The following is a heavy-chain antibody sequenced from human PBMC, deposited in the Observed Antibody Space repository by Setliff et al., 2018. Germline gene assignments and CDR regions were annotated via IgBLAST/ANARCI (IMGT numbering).Heavy chain of an antibody. CDR1: GDSISNSY. V-gene: IGHV4-4*07. D-gene: IGHD2-2*01. J-gene: IGHJ4*02. Sequence: PSETLSLTCTVSGDSISNSYWIRQTAGKGLEWIGSIYAGEATYYNPSLESRVVISVDSSKKRFSLKVSSVTAADTAVYYCARAIVVVPPNALKVYFDHWGPGVQVTVSS. CDR2: IYAGEAT. CDR3: ARAIVVVPPNALKVYFDH.